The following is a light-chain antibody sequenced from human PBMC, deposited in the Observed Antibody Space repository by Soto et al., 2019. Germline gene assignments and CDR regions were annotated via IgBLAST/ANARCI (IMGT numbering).Light chain of an antibody. CDR3: SSYTSSGTLYVV. V-gene: IGLV2-14*01. CDR2: DVS. Sequence: QSALTQPASVSGSPGQSITISCTGTSSDVGGYNYVSWYQQHPGKAPKLMIYDVSNRPSGVSNRFSGSKYGNTASLTISGLQAEDQADYYCSSYTSSGTLYVVFGGGTKLTVL. J-gene: IGLJ2*01. CDR1: SSDVGGYNY.